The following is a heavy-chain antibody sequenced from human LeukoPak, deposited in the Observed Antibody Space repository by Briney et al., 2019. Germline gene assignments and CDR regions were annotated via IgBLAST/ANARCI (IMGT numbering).Heavy chain of an antibody. CDR2: ISGSDGST. CDR1: GFTFSTYA. Sequence: AGGSLRLSCAASGFTFSTYAMSWVRQAPGKGLEWVSAISGSDGSTFYADSVKGRISISRDNSKNTLYLHMNSLRAEDTALYYCATASYSSGPYYCGMDVWGHGTTVTVSS. CDR3: ATASYSSGPYYCGMDV. V-gene: IGHV3-23*01. J-gene: IGHJ6*02. D-gene: IGHD6-19*01.